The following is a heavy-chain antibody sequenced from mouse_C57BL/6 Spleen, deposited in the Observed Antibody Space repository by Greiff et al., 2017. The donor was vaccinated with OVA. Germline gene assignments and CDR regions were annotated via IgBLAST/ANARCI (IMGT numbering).Heavy chain of an antibody. J-gene: IGHJ3*01. V-gene: IGHV1-61*01. CDR3: ARSNYYGSSYVFAY. CDR1: GYTFTSYW. D-gene: IGHD1-1*01. Sequence: QVQLQQPGAELVRPGSSVKLSCKASGYTFTSYWMDWVKQRPGQGLEWIGNIYPSDSETHYNQKFKDKATLTVDKSSSTAYMQLSSLTSEDSAVYYCARSNYYGSSYVFAYWGQGTLVTVSA. CDR2: IYPSDSET.